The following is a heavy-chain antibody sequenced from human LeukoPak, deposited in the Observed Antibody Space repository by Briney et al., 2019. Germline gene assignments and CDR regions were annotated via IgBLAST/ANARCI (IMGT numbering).Heavy chain of an antibody. V-gene: IGHV3-23*01. CDR2: ISGSGGST. J-gene: IGHJ4*02. CDR1: GFTFSGHA. CDR3: AKDRVVVTAIIDY. D-gene: IGHD2-21*02. Sequence: PGGSVGLSSADAGFTFSGHASSSVRQAPGKGLEWVSAISGSGGSTYYADSVKGRFTISRDNSKNTLYLQMNSLRAEDTAVYYCAKDRVVVTAIIDYWGQGTLVTVSS.